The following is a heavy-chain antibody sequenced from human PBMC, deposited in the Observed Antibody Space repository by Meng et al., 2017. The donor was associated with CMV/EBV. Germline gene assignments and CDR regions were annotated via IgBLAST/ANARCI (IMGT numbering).Heavy chain of an antibody. Sequence: LSLTCAASGFTFSSYAMSWVRQAPGKGLEWVSAISGSGGSTYYADSVKGRFTISRDNSKNTLYLQMNSLRAEDTAVYYCARDLHTYDFWSGYRIYYYYYYGMDVWGQGTTVTVSS. CDR1: GFTFSSYA. J-gene: IGHJ6*02. CDR2: ISGSGGST. V-gene: IGHV3-23*01. D-gene: IGHD3-3*01. CDR3: ARDLHTYDFWSGYRIYYYYYYGMDV.